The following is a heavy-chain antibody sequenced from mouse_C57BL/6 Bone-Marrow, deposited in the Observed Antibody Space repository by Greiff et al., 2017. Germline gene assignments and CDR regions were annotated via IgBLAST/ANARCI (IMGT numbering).Heavy chain of an antibody. Sequence: QVQLQQSGAELMKPGASVKFSCKATGYTFTGYWIEWVKQRPGHGLEWIGEILPGSGSTNYTEKFKGKATFTADTSSNTAYMQLSSLTTEDSAIYYCARWGDQLAWFAYWGQGTLVTVSA. D-gene: IGHD4-1*02. CDR2: ILPGSGST. CDR3: ARWGDQLAWFAY. V-gene: IGHV1-9*01. J-gene: IGHJ3*01. CDR1: GYTFTGYW.